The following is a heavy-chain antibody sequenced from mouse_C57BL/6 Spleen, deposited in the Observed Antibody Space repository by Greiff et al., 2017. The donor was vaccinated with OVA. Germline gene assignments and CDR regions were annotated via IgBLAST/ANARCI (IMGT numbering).Heavy chain of an antibody. V-gene: IGHV1-80*01. CDR2: IYPGDGDT. CDR3: ARGLYGSSYWYFDV. D-gene: IGHD1-1*01. J-gene: IGHJ1*03. Sequence: QVQLQQSGAELVKPGASVKISCKASGYAFSSYWMNWVKQRPGQGLEWIGQIYPGDGDTNYNGKFKGKATLTADKSSSTAYMQLSSLTSEDSAVYFCARGLYGSSYWYFDVWGTGTTVTVSS. CDR1: GYAFSSYW.